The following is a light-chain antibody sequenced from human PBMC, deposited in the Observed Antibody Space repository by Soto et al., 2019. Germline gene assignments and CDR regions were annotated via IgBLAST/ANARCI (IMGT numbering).Light chain of an antibody. CDR3: QSYDSSLSAFYV. J-gene: IGLJ1*01. V-gene: IGLV1-40*01. CDR2: ANS. Sequence: QSVLTQPPSMSGAPGQRVTISCTGSSSNIGAGYDVHWYQQLPGTAPKLLIYANSNRPSGVPDRFSGSKSGTSASLAITGLQAEDEADYYCQSYDSSLSAFYVFGTGTKLTVL. CDR1: SSNIGAGYD.